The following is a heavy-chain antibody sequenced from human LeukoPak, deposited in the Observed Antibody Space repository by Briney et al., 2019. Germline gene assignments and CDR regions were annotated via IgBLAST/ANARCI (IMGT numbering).Heavy chain of an antibody. CDR3: ARAEDYDSSAPLAFDI. CDR2: INHSGST. Sequence: SETLSLTCAVYGGSFSGYYWSWIRQPPGKGLEWIGEINHSGSTNYNPSLKSRVTISVDRSKNQFSLKLSSVTAADTAVYYCARAEDYDSSAPLAFDIWGQGTMVTVSS. J-gene: IGHJ3*02. CDR1: GGSFSGYY. V-gene: IGHV4-34*01. D-gene: IGHD3-22*01.